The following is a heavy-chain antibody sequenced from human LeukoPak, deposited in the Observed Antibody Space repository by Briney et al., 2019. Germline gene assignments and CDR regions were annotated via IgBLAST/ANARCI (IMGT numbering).Heavy chain of an antibody. CDR3: ARDSSLPYCGGDCYPDY. D-gene: IGHD2-21*02. Sequence: KTSETLSLTCTVPGGSISSGSYYWSWIRQPAGKGLEWIGRMYTSGSTNYTPSFESRVTISADPSKNQFSLKLSSVTAADTAVYYCARDSSLPYCGGDCYPDYWGQGTLVTVSA. CDR2: MYTSGST. V-gene: IGHV4-61*02. J-gene: IGHJ4*02. CDR1: GGSISSGSYY.